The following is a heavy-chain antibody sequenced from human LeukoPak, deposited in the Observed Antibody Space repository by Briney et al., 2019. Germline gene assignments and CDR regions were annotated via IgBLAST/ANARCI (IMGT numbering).Heavy chain of an antibody. CDR1: GFTFSTFA. Sequence: RGSLRLSCVASGFTFSTFAMSWVRQAPGKGLEWVSGIGNTETYYADSVKGRFTISRDNSKDTIYLHMNNLRAEDTALYYCAKDGQAFNSNWDYFDSWGQGTLVTVSS. J-gene: IGHJ4*02. V-gene: IGHV3-23*01. D-gene: IGHD7-27*01. CDR2: IGNTET. CDR3: AKDGQAFNSNWDYFDS.